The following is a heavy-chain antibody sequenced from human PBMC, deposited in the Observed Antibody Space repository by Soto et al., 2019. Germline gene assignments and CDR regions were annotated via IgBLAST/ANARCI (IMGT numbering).Heavy chain of an antibody. J-gene: IGHJ3*02. Sequence: PGGSLRLSCAASGFTFSSSWMHWARQAPGEGLVWVARTYNDGSRTTYADSVRGRFTISRDNAENTLYLQMNSLRVDDTAVYYCARSYCSGGSCLGYDAFDIWGQGSMVTVSS. D-gene: IGHD2-15*01. CDR2: TYNDGSRT. V-gene: IGHV3-74*01. CDR3: ARSYCSGGSCLGYDAFDI. CDR1: GFTFSSSW.